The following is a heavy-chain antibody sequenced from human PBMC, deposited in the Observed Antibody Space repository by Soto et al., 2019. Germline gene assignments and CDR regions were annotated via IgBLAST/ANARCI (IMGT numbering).Heavy chain of an antibody. D-gene: IGHD4-4*01. CDR2: IFDSGNA. CDR1: GGSINSYC. Sequence: SETLSLTCTVSGGSINSYCWSWIRQPPGKGLEWIAYIFDSGNANYNPSLKSRVTISVDTSKNQFSLKLTSVTAADTAVYYCGEHRRTTVANFLFANGGQGALVT. V-gene: IGHV4-59*08. J-gene: IGHJ4*02. CDR3: GEHRRTTVANFLFAN.